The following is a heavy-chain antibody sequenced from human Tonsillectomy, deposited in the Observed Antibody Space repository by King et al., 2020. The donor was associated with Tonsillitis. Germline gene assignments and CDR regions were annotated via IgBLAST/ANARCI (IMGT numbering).Heavy chain of an antibody. V-gene: IGHV3-64D*06. Sequence: VQLVESGGGLVQPGGSLRLSCSASGFTFSSYAMHWVRQAPGKGLEYVSAISSNGGSTYYADSVKGRFTISRDNSKNTLYLQMSSLRAEDTAVYYCVKDTAVVEWLGFTAFDIWGQGTMVTVSS. CDR1: GFTFSSYA. CDR3: VKDTAVVEWLGFTAFDI. CDR2: ISSNGGST. J-gene: IGHJ3*02. D-gene: IGHD3-3*01.